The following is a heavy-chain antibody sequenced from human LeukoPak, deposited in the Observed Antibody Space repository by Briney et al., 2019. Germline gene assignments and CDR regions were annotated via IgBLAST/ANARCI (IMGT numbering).Heavy chain of an antibody. CDR3: AKAPLVLMVYAILPPFDY. J-gene: IGHJ4*02. CDR2: IRYDGSNK. V-gene: IGHV3-30*02. CDR1: GFTFSSYG. Sequence: GGSLRLSCAASGFTFSSYGMHWVRQAPGKGLEWVAFIRYDGSNKYYADSVKGRFTISRDNSKNTLYLQLNSLRAEDTAVYYCAKAPLVLMVYAILPPFDYWGQGTLVTVSS. D-gene: IGHD2-8*01.